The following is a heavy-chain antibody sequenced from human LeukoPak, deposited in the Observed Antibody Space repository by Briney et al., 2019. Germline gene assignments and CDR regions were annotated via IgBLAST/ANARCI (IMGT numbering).Heavy chain of an antibody. D-gene: IGHD3-3*01. CDR3: AKNGRSGYSLSYYYYGMDV. V-gene: IGHV3-23*01. CDR1: GFTFTSYA. CDR2: VSGSGGTT. J-gene: IGHJ6*02. Sequence: HAGGSLRLSCAASGFTFTSYAMGWVRQAPEKGLECVSSVSGSGGTTYYADSVKGRFTISRDNSKNTLYVQMNSLRAEDTAVYYCAKNGRSGYSLSYYYYGMDVWGQGTTVTVSS.